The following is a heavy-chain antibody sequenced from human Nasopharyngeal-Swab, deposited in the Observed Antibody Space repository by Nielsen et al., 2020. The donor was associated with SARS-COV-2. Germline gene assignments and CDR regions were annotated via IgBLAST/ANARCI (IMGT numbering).Heavy chain of an antibody. V-gene: IGHV3-9*01. J-gene: IGHJ4*02. Sequence: GGSLRLSCAASGFTFDDYAMHWVRQAPGKGLEWVSGISWNSGSIGYADSVKGRFTISRDNAKNSLYLQMNSLRAEDTALYYCAKEDWNYGGFDWWGQGTLVTVSS. D-gene: IGHD1-7*01. CDR1: GFTFDDYA. CDR2: ISWNSGSI. CDR3: AKEDWNYGGFDW.